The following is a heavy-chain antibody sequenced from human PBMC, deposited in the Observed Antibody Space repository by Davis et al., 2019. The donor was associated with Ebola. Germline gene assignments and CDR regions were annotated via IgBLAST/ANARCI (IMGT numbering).Heavy chain of an antibody. V-gene: IGHV1-69*06. CDR1: GYTFTSYG. J-gene: IGHJ6*02. D-gene: IGHD2-2*01. Sequence: SVKVSCKASGYTFTSYGLSWVRQAPGQGLEWMGGIIPIFGTANYAQKFQGRVTITADKSTSTAYMELSSLRSEDTAVYYCASSVVLVPAAMDYYGMDVWGQGTTVTVSS. CDR3: ASSVVLVPAAMDYYGMDV. CDR2: IIPIFGTA.